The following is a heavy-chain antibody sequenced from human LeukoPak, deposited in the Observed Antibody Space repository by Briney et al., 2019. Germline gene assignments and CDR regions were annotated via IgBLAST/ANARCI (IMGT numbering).Heavy chain of an antibody. J-gene: IGHJ6*03. Sequence: SEPLSLTCTVSGDPNSIYYWSWIRQPPGKGLEWIGYIYTSGSTNYNPSLKSRFTISVDTSKNQFSLKLSSVTAADTAVYYCARQAPSPYYYYYMDVWGKGTTVTVSS. CDR3: ARQAPSPYYYYYMDV. V-gene: IGHV4-4*09. CDR1: GDPNSIYY. D-gene: IGHD2-2*01. CDR2: IYTSGST.